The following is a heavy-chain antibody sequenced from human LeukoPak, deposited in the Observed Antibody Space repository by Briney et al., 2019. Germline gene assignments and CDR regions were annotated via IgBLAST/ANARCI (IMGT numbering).Heavy chain of an antibody. CDR2: IYPGGTT. CDR1: GGSITTYY. Sequence: SETLSLTCTVSGGSITTYYWSWIRQSPGKGLEWIGYIYPGGTTSYNPSLTSRVTISLDRSRSQFSLKLSSVTAADTAVYYCAEDLHYYDSSVRRPYWGQGTLATVSS. D-gene: IGHD3-22*01. V-gene: IGHV4-4*08. J-gene: IGHJ4*02. CDR3: AEDLHYYDSSVRRPY.